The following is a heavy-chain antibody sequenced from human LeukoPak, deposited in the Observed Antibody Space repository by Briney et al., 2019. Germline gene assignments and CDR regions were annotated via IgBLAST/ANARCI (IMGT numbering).Heavy chain of an antibody. CDR1: GFSFSNYW. D-gene: IGHD2-21*02. J-gene: IGHJ4*02. V-gene: IGHV3-7*01. CDR2: IKEDGSEK. CDR3: ARGDEAYGEGVY. Sequence: GGSLRLSCAASGFSFSNYWMSWVRQAPGKGLEWVANIKEDGSEKFYVDSVRGRFTISRDNAENSLYLQMNSLRAEDTAVYYCARGDEAYGEGVYWGQGTLVTVSS.